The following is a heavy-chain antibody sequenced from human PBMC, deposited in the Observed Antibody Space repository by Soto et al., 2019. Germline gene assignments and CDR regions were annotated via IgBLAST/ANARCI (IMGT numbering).Heavy chain of an antibody. CDR2: IGTAGDP. Sequence: GGSLRLSCAASGFTFSSYDMHWVRQATGKGLEWVSAIGTAGDPYYPGSVRGRFTISRENAKNSLYLQMNSLRAGDTAVYYCARAMKEGYSSSWSYGMDVWGQGTTVTVPS. CDR3: ARAMKEGYSSSWSYGMDV. V-gene: IGHV3-13*05. D-gene: IGHD6-13*01. J-gene: IGHJ6*02. CDR1: GFTFSSYD.